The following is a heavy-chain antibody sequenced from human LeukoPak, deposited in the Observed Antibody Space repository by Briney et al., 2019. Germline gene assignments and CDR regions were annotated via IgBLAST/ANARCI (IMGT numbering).Heavy chain of an antibody. CDR1: GGSFSGYY. V-gene: IGHV4-34*01. Sequence: SETLSLTCAVYGGSFSGYYWSWIRQPPGKGLEWIGEINHSGSTNYNPSLKSRVTISVDTSKNQFSLKLSSVTAADTAAYYCARGRSSFYWGQGTLVTVSS. CDR2: INHSGST. CDR3: ARGRSSFY. D-gene: IGHD6-19*01. J-gene: IGHJ4*02.